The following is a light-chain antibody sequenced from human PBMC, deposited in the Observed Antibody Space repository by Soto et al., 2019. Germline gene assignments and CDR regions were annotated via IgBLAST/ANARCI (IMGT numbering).Light chain of an antibody. CDR1: QSVRSSY. CDR2: GAS. CDR3: QQYASSFRT. Sequence: EIVLTQSPGTLSLSPGERATLSCRASQSVRSSYLAWYQQKPGQAPRLLIYGASTRATGIPDRISGSGSGTDFTLTISRLEPEDFAVYYCQQYASSFRTFGQGTKVDIK. V-gene: IGKV3-20*01. J-gene: IGKJ1*01.